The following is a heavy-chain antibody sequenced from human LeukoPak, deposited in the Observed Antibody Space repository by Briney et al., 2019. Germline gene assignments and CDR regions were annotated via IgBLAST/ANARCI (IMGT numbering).Heavy chain of an antibody. Sequence: GGSLRLSCAASGFTFSSYATSWVRQAPGKGLEWVSAISGSGGSTYYADSVKGRFTISRDNSKNTLYLQMNSLRAEDTAVYYCAKDKWELLALDYWGQGTLVTVSS. CDR2: ISGSGGST. V-gene: IGHV3-23*01. J-gene: IGHJ4*02. CDR1: GFTFSSYA. CDR3: AKDKWELLALDY. D-gene: IGHD1-26*01.